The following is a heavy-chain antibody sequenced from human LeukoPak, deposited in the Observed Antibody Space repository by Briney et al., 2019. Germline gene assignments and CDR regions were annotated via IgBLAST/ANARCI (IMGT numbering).Heavy chain of an antibody. D-gene: IGHD3-3*01. CDR1: GFTFSSYS. J-gene: IGHJ5*02. Sequence: GGSLRLSCAASGFTFSSYSMSWVRQAPGKGLEWVANIKQDGSEKYYVDSVKGRFTISRDNAKNSLYLQMNSLRAEDTAVYYCARDLELTIFGVVITRWFDPWGQGTLVTVSS. V-gene: IGHV3-7*01. CDR2: IKQDGSEK. CDR3: ARDLELTIFGVVITRWFDP.